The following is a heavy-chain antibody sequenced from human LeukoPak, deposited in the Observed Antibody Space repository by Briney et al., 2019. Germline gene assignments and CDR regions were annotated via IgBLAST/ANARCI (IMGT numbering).Heavy chain of an antibody. V-gene: IGHV1-2*06. CDR2: INPYSGDT. J-gene: IGHJ4*02. CDR3: ARDQGSLTRSWYTGY. Sequence: GASVKVSFKASGYPFTGYHIHWVRRAPGQGLAWVGRINPYSGDTNFSQKFQGRVTMTRDTSITTAYMDLSSLTPDDTAVYFCARDQGSLTRSWYTGYWGQGTQVTVSS. CDR1: GYPFTGYH. D-gene: IGHD6-13*01.